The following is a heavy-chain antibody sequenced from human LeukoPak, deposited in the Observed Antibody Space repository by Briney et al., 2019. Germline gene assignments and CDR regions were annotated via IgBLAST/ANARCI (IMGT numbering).Heavy chain of an antibody. J-gene: IGHJ4*02. D-gene: IGHD6-19*01. CDR3: ARARRSSGRDY. Sequence: GGSLRLSCAASGLTFSSYWMSWVRQAPGKGLEWVANIKQDGSEKYYVDSVKGRFTISRDNAKNSLYLQMNSLRAEDTAAYYCARARRSSGRDYWGQGTLVTVSS. CDR1: GLTFSSYW. V-gene: IGHV3-7*01. CDR2: IKQDGSEK.